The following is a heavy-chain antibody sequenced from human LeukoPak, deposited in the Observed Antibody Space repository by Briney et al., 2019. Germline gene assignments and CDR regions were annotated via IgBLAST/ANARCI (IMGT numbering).Heavy chain of an antibody. CDR1: GFTLSSYA. D-gene: IGHD2-2*01. CDR3: ARRYCSSTDCLFDY. Sequence: PGGSLRLSCAASGFTLSSYAMSWVRQAPGKGLEWVSAISGRGGSTYYADSVKGRFTISSDNSMNTLYLQMNSLRAEDTAVYYCARRYCSSTDCLFDYWGQGTLVTVSS. V-gene: IGHV3-23*01. CDR2: ISGRGGST. J-gene: IGHJ4*02.